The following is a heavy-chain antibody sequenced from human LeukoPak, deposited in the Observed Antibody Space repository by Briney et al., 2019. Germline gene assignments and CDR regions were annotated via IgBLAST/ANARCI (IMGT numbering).Heavy chain of an antibody. Sequence: GGSLRLSCAASGFTFSSYWMSWVRQAPGKGLEWVANIKQDVSETYYVDSVKGRFTISRDNAKNSLYLQMNSLRAERTAVYYCARDGNYDFWSGYYVYWGKGTRVTVST. V-gene: IGHV3-7*01. D-gene: IGHD3-3*01. CDR3: ARDGNYDFWSGYYVY. J-gene: IGHJ4*02. CDR1: GFTFSSYW. CDR2: IKQDVSET.